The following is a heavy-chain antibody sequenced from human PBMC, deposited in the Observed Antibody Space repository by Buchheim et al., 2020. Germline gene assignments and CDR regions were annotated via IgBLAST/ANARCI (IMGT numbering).Heavy chain of an antibody. CDR1: GFTFKNYA. CDR2: ISGGGDTT. V-gene: IGHV3-23*01. J-gene: IGHJ4*02. D-gene: IGHD5-24*01. CDR3: AKEDGWLQFIDY. Sequence: EVQLLESGGGLVQPGGSLRLSCAASGFTFKNYAMSWVRQTPGRGLDWVSVISGGGDTTYYADSVKGRFSISRDNSKNTVYLEMNNLRAEDTAVYYCAKEDGWLQFIDYWGQGTL.